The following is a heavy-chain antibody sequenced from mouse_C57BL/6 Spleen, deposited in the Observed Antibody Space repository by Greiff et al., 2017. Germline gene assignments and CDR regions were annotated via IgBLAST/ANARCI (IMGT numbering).Heavy chain of an antibody. CDR1: GYTFTSYW. J-gene: IGHJ4*01. V-gene: IGHV1-50*01. Sequence: VQLQQSGAELVKPGASVKLSCKASGYTFTSYWMQWVKQRPGQGLEWIGEIDPSDSYTNYNQKFKGKATLTVDTSSSTAYMQLSSLTSEDSAVYYCAYGNYDAMDYWGQGTSVTVSS. CDR3: AYGNYDAMDY. D-gene: IGHD2-10*02. CDR2: IDPSDSYT.